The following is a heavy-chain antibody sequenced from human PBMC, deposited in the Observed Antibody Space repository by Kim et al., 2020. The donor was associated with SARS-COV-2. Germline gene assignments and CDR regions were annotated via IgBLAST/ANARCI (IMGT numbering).Heavy chain of an antibody. J-gene: IGHJ3*02. D-gene: IGHD3-3*01. Sequence: GGSLRLSCVASGFTFSNYWMSWVRQAPGKGLEWVANIKQDGSEKYYVDSVKGRLTISRDNAKNSLYLQMNSLRAEDTAVYYCASEGRITTFGVVIEDAFDIWGQGTMVTVSS. V-gene: IGHV3-7*03. CDR2: IKQDGSEK. CDR3: ASEGRITTFGVVIEDAFDI. CDR1: GFTFSNYW.